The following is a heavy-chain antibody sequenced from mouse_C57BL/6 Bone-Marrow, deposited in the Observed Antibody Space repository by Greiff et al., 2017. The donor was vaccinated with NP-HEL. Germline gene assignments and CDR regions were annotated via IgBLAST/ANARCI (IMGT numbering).Heavy chain of an antibody. CDR2: ISDGGSYT. CDR1: GFTFSSYA. Sequence: EVKLMESGGGLVKPGGSLKLSCAASGFTFSSYAMSWVRQTPEKRLEWVATISDGGSYTYYPDNVKGRFTISRDNAKNNLYLQMSHLKSEDTAMYYCARGRILRLDYWGKGTTLTVSS. J-gene: IGHJ2*01. V-gene: IGHV5-4*03. D-gene: IGHD2-10*02. CDR3: ARGRILRLDY.